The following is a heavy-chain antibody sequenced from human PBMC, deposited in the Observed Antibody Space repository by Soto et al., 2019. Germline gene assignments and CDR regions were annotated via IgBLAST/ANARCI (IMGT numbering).Heavy chain of an antibody. CDR2: ISGHNGNT. D-gene: IGHD3-10*01. CDR3: ARDVRYYGSGTQGFDY. J-gene: IGHJ4*02. CDR1: GYIFTSYG. V-gene: IGHV1-18*01. Sequence: QVQLVQSGAEVKRPGASVKVSCKASGYIFTSYGISWVRQAPGQGTKWMGWISGHNGNTNYAQKLQGRATMTTDTSTSTAYMELRSLRFDDTAVDFCARDVRYYGSGTQGFDYWGQGTLVTVSS.